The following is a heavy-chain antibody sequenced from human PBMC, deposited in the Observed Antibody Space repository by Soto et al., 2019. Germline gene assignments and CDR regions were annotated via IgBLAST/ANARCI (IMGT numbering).Heavy chain of an antibody. CDR3: ARGRSSVPDRRGIGYYGLDV. Sequence: QVQLQQWGAGLLKPSETLSLTCVVNGGSFSGYYWSWVRQPPGKGLEWIGEINHSGITDSNPSFKSRVTISVDASRSEFSLKLTSVTAADTAVYYCARGRSSVPDRRGIGYYGLDVWGQGTTVIVS. J-gene: IGHJ6*02. CDR2: INHSGIT. CDR1: GGSFSGYY. D-gene: IGHD6-6*01. V-gene: IGHV4-34*01.